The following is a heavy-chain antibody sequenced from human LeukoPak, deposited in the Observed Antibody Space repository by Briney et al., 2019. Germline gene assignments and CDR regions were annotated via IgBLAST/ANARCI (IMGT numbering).Heavy chain of an antibody. CDR2: IKQDGSEK. V-gene: IGHV3-7*04. Sequence: PGGSLRLSCAASGFRLSDYWMSWVRQAPGKGPEWVANIKQDGSEKYYVDSVKGRFTISRDNAKNSLYLQMNSLRAEDTAVYYCARATMYYDFWSGYYTGMTKYYFDYWGQGTLVTVSS. D-gene: IGHD3-3*01. CDR1: GFRLSDYW. CDR3: ARATMYYDFWSGYYTGMTKYYFDY. J-gene: IGHJ4*02.